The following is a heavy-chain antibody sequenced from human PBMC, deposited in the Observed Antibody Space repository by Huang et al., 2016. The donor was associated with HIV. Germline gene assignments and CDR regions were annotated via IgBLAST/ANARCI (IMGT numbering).Heavy chain of an antibody. V-gene: IGHV1-24*01. CDR3: ATSTPDVGAGVLRSAFDI. D-gene: IGHD2-15*01. CDR2: FDPEKGET. Sequence: QVQLVESGAELKKPGASVRVSCKVSGYTVSELSLHWVRQAPENGLEWMGGFDPEKGETINAQRLQGRVTMTEDTSTDTAYMELSSLRPEDTAVYYCATSTPDVGAGVLRSAFDIWGQGTMVTVSS. J-gene: IGHJ3*02. CDR1: GYTVSELS.